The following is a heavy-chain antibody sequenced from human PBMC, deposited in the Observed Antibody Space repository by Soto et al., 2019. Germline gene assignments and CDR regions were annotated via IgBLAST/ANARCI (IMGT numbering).Heavy chain of an antibody. J-gene: IGHJ5*02. V-gene: IGHV1-69*13. CDR2: IIPIYGTA. D-gene: IGHD3-3*01. CDR1: GGTFSSYA. CDR3: ARVVRGVGVVNFFGCLDP. Sequence: SVKVSCKASGGTFSSYAISWVRQAPGQGLEWMGGIIPIYGTANYAQKFQGRVTITADESTSTAYMELSSLRSDDTAVYYCARVVRGVGVVNFFGCLDPCGQGTPVAAAS.